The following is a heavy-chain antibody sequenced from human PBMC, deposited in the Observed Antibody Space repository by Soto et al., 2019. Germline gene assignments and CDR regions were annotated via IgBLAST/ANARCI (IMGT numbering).Heavy chain of an antibody. CDR1: EFTLGTYA. V-gene: IGHV3-23*01. CDR2: ISYGGGTT. D-gene: IGHD3-22*01. J-gene: IGHJ4*02. Sequence: GGSLRLCCAAAEFTLGTYARSWVRQAPGKGLEWVSAISYGGGTTYYADSVKGRFTISRDNSKNALYLQMNSLRAEDTAVYYCAKNPGYYYDSTGYHFDYWGQGTLVTVSS. CDR3: AKNPGYYYDSTGYHFDY.